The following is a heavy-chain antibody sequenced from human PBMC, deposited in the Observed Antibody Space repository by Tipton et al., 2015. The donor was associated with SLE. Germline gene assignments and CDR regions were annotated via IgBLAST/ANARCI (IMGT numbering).Heavy chain of an antibody. CDR3: ARDRGSSFDY. J-gene: IGHJ4*02. CDR1: GFTFSSYE. Sequence: VQLVQSGGGLVQPGGSLRLSCAASGFTFSSYEMNWVRQAPGKGLEWVSYISSSGSTIYYADSVKGRFTISRDNSKNSLYLQMNSLRAEDTAVYYCARDRGSSFDYWGQGTLVTVSS. CDR2: ISSSGSTI. V-gene: IGHV3-48*03. D-gene: IGHD6-13*01.